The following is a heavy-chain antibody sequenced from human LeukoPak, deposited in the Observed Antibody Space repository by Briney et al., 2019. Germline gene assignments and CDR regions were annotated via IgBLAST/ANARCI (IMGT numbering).Heavy chain of an antibody. Sequence: GASVKVSCKASGGTFSSYAISWVRQAPGQGLEWMGRIIPILGIANYAQKFQGRVTITADKSTSTAYMELSSLRSEDTAVYYCARDLGAKDSSGYHPFDYWGQGTLVTVSS. D-gene: IGHD3-22*01. V-gene: IGHV1-69*04. CDR1: GGTFSSYA. CDR3: ARDLGAKDSSGYHPFDY. J-gene: IGHJ4*02. CDR2: IIPILGIA.